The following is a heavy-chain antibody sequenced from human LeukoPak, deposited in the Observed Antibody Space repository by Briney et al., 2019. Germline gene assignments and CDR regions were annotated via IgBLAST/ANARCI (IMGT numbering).Heavy chain of an antibody. CDR3: AREGRRIAAAGTKSANAFDI. V-gene: IGHV4-4*02. D-gene: IGHD6-13*01. CDR1: LDSTTSNF. Sequence: PSETLSLTCTVSLDSTTSNFWSWVRQPPGKGLEWIGEIHRSGSPNYNPSLRSRVTISIDRSRNQIVLELSSVTAADTAVYYCAREGRRIAAAGTKSANAFDIWGQGTMVTVSS. J-gene: IGHJ3*02. CDR2: IHRSGSP.